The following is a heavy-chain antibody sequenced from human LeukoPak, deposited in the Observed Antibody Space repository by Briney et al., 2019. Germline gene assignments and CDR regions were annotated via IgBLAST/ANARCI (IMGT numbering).Heavy chain of an antibody. D-gene: IGHD3-22*01. CDR1: GFTFNSYA. J-gene: IGHJ3*02. V-gene: IGHV3-23*01. CDR3: AKRKYYYDSSGYGIDAFDI. Sequence: GSLRLSCAASGFTFNSYAMSWVRQAPGKGLEWVSAISGSGGSTYYADSVKGRFTISRENSKNTLYLQMNSLRAEDTAVYYCAKRKYYYDSSGYGIDAFDIWGQGTMVTVSS. CDR2: ISGSGGST.